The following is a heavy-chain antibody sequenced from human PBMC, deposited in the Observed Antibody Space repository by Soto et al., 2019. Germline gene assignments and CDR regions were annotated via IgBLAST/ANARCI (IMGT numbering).Heavy chain of an antibody. D-gene: IGHD2-15*01. CDR1: GFTFDDYA. CDR3: TRSIGPSCYSSFDY. V-gene: IGHV3-9*01. CDR2: ISWNRGTI. J-gene: IGHJ4*02. Sequence: EVQLVESGGGLVQTGRSLRLSCAASGFTFDDYAIHWVRQAPGKGLEWVSGISWNRGTIGYAASVKGRFTISRDNAKNSLYLQMNSLRAEDTALYYCTRSIGPSCYSSFDYIGQGTLVTVSS.